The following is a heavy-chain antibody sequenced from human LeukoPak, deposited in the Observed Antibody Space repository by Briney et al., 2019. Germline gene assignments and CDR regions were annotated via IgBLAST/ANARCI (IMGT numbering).Heavy chain of an antibody. J-gene: IGHJ5*02. D-gene: IGHD6-13*01. V-gene: IGHV4-59*08. CDR2: VYYSGVT. Sequence: SETLSLTCTVSGGSISTYYWTWIRQPPGKGLEWIGYVYYSGVTKYNPSLKSRVTMSVDTSKNQFSLKLSSVTAADTAVYYCASSIPSYSSSDNWFDPWGQGTLVTVSS. CDR1: GGSISTYY. CDR3: ASSIPSYSSSDNWFDP.